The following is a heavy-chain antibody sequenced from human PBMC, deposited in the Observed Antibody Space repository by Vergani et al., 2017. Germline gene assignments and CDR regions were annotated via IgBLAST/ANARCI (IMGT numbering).Heavy chain of an antibody. CDR2: ISGDGGST. CDR3: ARGPGGYSSSKENWFDP. D-gene: IGHD6-13*01. Sequence: EVQLVESGGGVVQPGGSLRLSCAASGFTFDDYAMHWVRQAPGKGLEWVSLISGDGGSTYYADSVKGRFTISRDNSKNSLYLQMNSLRTEDTALYYCARGPGGYSSSKENWFDPWGQGTLVTVSS. V-gene: IGHV3-43*02. CDR1: GFTFDDYA. J-gene: IGHJ5*02.